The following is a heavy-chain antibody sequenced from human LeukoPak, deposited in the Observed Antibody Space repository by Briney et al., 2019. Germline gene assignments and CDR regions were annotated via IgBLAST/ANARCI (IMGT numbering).Heavy chain of an antibody. CDR2: ISGSGGST. Sequence: GGSLRLSCAASGFTFSGYAMSWVRQAPGKGLEWVSAISGSGGSTYYADSVKGRFTISRDNSKNTLYLQMNSLRAEDTAVYYCAKVLEYTTLDSSGYYSGLDYWGQGTLVTVSS. CDR1: GFTFSGYA. V-gene: IGHV3-23*01. CDR3: AKVLEYTTLDSSGYYSGLDY. J-gene: IGHJ4*02. D-gene: IGHD3-22*01.